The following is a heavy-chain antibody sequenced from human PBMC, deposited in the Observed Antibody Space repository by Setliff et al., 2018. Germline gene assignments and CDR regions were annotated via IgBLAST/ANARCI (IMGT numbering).Heavy chain of an antibody. D-gene: IGHD1-7*01. CDR1: GASINSGSNY. CDR3: ARTGTYRYFDS. J-gene: IGHJ4*02. CDR2: IHDRGIT. V-gene: IGHV4-39*01. Sequence: SETLSLTCTVSGASINSGSNYWGWIRQPPGKGLECIGRIHDRGITYSNESLASRLTLSVDTSKNQFSLKLTSVTASDTAVYYCARTGTYRYFDSWGQGTRVTVSS.